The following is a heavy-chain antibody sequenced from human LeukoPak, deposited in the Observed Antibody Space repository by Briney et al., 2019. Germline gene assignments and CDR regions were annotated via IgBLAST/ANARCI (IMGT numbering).Heavy chain of an antibody. CDR3: ARVLDSGGYSLSVLRQ. V-gene: IGHV3-7*01. CDR2: IEQDGSEK. CDR1: GFTFSTYW. J-gene: IGHJ4*02. Sequence: GGSLRLSCADSGFTFSTYWMSWVRQAPGKGLEWVGNIEQDGSEKYYEDSVKGRFTVSTDNAKNSLYLQMNSLRAEDSAVYYCARVLDSGGYSLSVLRQWGQGTLVTVSS. D-gene: IGHD3-22*01.